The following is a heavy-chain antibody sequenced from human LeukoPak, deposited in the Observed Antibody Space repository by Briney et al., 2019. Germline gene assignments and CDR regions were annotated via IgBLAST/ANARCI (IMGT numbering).Heavy chain of an antibody. CDR3: ARGRGVVAACQ. D-gene: IGHD2-15*01. V-gene: IGHV4-59*01. Sequence: SETLSLTCTVSGGSISSYYWSWIRQPPGKGLEWIGYMYYSGSTNYNPSLKSRVTISVDTSKNQFSLKLSSVTAADTAVYYCARGRGVVAACQWGQGTLVTVSS. J-gene: IGHJ4*02. CDR2: MYYSGST. CDR1: GGSISSYY.